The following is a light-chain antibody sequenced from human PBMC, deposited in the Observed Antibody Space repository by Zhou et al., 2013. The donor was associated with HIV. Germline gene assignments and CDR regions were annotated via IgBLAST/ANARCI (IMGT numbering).Light chain of an antibody. CDR1: QSVTSNF. CDR3: CQTIVVAFHRFYV. V-gene: IGKV3-20*01. Sequence: EFVLTQSPGTLSLSPGERATLSCRTSQSVTSNFLAWYQQKPGQAPKLLIYGASSRATGIPDRFSGRWVWDRFHSHHQQTGSLKYFARCYFCQTIVVAFHRFYVFG. J-gene: IGKJ3*01. CDR2: GAS.